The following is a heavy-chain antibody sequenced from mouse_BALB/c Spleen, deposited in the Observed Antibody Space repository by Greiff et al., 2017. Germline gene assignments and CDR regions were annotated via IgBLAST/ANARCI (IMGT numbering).Heavy chain of an antibody. D-gene: IGHD2-1*01. V-gene: IGHV1S81*02. Sequence: VQLQQSGAELVKPGASVKLSCKASGYTFTSYWMHWVKQRPGQGLEWIGEINPSNGRTNYNEKFKSKATLTVDKSSSTAYMQLSSLTSEDSAVYYCARSYGNFFDYWGQGTTLTVSS. CDR2: INPSNGRT. CDR3: ARSYGNFFDY. J-gene: IGHJ2*01. CDR1: GYTFTSYW.